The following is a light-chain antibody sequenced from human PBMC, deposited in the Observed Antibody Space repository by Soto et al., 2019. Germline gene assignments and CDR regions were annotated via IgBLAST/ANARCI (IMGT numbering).Light chain of an antibody. Sequence: EIVMTQSPATLSVSPGERATLSCRASQSVSSNLAWYQQKPGQAPRLLIYGASTRATGIPARFSGSGSGTEFTLTISSLQSEDFAVYYCQQDNNWPAFGQGTKREIK. V-gene: IGKV3-15*01. CDR2: GAS. CDR3: QQDNNWPA. CDR1: QSVSSN. J-gene: IGKJ2*01.